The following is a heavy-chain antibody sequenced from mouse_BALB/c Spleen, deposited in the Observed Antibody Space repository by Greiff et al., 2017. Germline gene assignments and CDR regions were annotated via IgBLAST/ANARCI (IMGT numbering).Heavy chain of an antibody. CDR3: ARDGHYYGSSWFAY. V-gene: IGHV5-6-3*01. CDR1: GFTFSSYG. D-gene: IGHD1-1*01. CDR2: INSNGGST. Sequence: EVKLVESGGGLVQPGGSLKLSCAASGFTFSSYGMSWVRQTPDKRLELVATINSNGGSTYYPDSVKGRFTISRDNAKNTLYLQMSSLKSEDTAMYYCARDGHYYGSSWFAYWGQGTLVTVSA. J-gene: IGHJ3*01.